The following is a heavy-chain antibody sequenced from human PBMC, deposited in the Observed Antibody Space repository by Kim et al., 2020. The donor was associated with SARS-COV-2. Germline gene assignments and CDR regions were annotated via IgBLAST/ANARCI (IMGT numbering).Heavy chain of an antibody. V-gene: IGHV4-31*03. D-gene: IGHD5-18*01. CDR3: AREKSGGYSYGYLDY. CDR1: GGSISSGGYY. Sequence: SETLSLTCTVSGGSISSGGYYWSWIRQHPGKGLEWIGYIYYSGSTYYNPSLKSRVTISVDTSKNQFSLKLSSVTAADTAVYYCAREKSGGYSYGYLDYWGQGTLVTVSS. CDR2: IYYSGST. J-gene: IGHJ4*02.